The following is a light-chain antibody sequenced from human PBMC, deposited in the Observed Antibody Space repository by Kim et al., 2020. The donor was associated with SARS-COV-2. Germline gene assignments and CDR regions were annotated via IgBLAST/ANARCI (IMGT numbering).Light chain of an antibody. CDR1: RSNIGSDY. CDR3: AAWDDSLSAYV. CDR2: RIN. J-gene: IGLJ1*01. Sequence: GQTVTISCSGSRSNIGSDYIYWFQQLPGTAPTLLIYRINQRPSGVPDRFSGSKSGTSASLAISGLRSEDEADYYCAAWDDSLSAYVFGTGTKVTVL. V-gene: IGLV1-47*01.